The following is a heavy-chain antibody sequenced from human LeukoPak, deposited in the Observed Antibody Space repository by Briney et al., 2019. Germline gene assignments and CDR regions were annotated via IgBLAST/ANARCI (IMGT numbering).Heavy chain of an antibody. D-gene: IGHD2-15*01. Sequence: PGGSLRLSCAASGFTFSSYAMSWVRQAPGKGLEWVAIIKKDGSEKYYVDSTKGRFTISRDNAKNSLFLQMNSLRAEDTAIYYCTTDTWYSAGHWGQGTLVTVSS. CDR2: IKKDGSEK. CDR1: GFTFSSYA. CDR3: TTDTWYSAGH. J-gene: IGHJ4*02. V-gene: IGHV3-7*03.